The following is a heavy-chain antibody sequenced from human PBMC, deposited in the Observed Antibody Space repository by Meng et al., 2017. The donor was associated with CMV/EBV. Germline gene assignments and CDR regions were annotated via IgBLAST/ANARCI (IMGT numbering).Heavy chain of an antibody. J-gene: IGHJ4*02. V-gene: IGHV4-39*07. Sequence: SETLSLTCTVPGGSISSSSYYWGWIRQPPGKGLEWIGSIYYSGSTYYNPSLKSRVTISVDTSKNQFSLKLSSVTAADTAVYYCARAWSRAIFGVASASFDYWGQGTLVTVSS. CDR1: GGSISSSSYY. D-gene: IGHD3-3*01. CDR3: ARAWSRAIFGVASASFDY. CDR2: IYYSGST.